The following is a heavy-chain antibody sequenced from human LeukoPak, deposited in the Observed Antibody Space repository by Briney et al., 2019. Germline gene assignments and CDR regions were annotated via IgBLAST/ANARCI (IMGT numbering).Heavy chain of an antibody. D-gene: IGHD2-2*01. CDR1: GGSFSGYY. CDR2: INHSGNT. CDR3: ARSRRYCSSTSCYSIDY. V-gene: IGHV4-34*01. J-gene: IGHJ4*02. Sequence: PSETLSLTCAVYGGSFSGYYWSWIRQPPGKGLEWIGEINHSGNTNYNPSLKSRVTISVDTSKNQFSLKLSSVTAADTAVYYCARSRRYCSSTSCYSIDYWGQGTLVTVSS.